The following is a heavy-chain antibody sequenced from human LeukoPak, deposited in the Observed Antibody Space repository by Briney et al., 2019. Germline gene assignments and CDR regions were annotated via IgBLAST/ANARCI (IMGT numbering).Heavy chain of an antibody. V-gene: IGHV4-39*01. CDR1: GGSISSSSYY. CDR2: IYYSGSN. Sequence: SETLSLTSTVSGGSISSSSYYWGWIRHPPGKGLEWTGSIYYSGSNSYNPSLKSRVTISVDTSKNQFSLKLSSVTAADTAVYYCARQMDDYGDYYFDYWGQGTLVTVSS. CDR3: ARQMDDYGDYYFDY. J-gene: IGHJ4*02. D-gene: IGHD4-17*01.